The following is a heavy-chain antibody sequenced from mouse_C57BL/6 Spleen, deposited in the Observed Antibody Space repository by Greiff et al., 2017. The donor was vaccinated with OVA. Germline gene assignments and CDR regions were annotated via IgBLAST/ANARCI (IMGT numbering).Heavy chain of an antibody. CDR2: IDPSDSYT. Sequence: QVQLQQPGAELVRPGTSVKLSCKASGYTFTSYWMHWVKQRPGQGLEWIGVIDPSDSYTNYNQKFKGKATLTVDTSASTAYMQLSSLTSEDSAVYYGASEDYYGSRSTMDYWGQGTSVTVSS. CDR3: ASEDYYGSRSTMDY. J-gene: IGHJ4*01. V-gene: IGHV1-59*01. CDR1: GYTFTSYW. D-gene: IGHD1-1*01.